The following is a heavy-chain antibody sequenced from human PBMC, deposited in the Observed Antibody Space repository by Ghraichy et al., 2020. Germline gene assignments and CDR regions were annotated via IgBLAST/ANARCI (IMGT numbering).Heavy chain of an antibody. CDR1: GFTFSPYE. Sequence: GGSLRLSCAASGFTFSPYEMNWIRQAPGKGLEWVSYISGSGSTIHYADSVKGRFTVSRDNAKNSLYLQMDSLRGEDTAVYYCASHIDHCNGGSCHSYFDCWGQGTPVTVSS. V-gene: IGHV3-48*03. CDR2: ISGSGSTI. D-gene: IGHD2-15*01. J-gene: IGHJ4*02. CDR3: ASHIDHCNGGSCHSYFDC.